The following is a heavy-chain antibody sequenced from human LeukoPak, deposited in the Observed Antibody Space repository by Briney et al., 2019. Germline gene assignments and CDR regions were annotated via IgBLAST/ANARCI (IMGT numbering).Heavy chain of an antibody. CDR3: ARSVGNAFDI. D-gene: IGHD1-14*01. J-gene: IGHJ3*02. CDR1: GGSFSGYY. Sequence: SETLSLTCAVYGGSFSGYYWSWIRQPPGKGLEWIGEINHSGSTNYNPSLKSRVTISVDTSKNQFSLKLSSVTAADTAVYYCARSVGNAFDIWGQGTMVTVSP. CDR2: INHSGST. V-gene: IGHV4-34*01.